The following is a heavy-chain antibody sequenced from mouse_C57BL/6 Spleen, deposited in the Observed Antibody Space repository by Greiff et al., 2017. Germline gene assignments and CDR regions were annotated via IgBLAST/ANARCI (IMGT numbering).Heavy chain of an antibody. CDR2: IYWDDDK. Sequence: QVTLKESGPGILQSSQTLSLTCSFSGFSLSTSGMGVSWIRQPSGKGLEWLAHIYWDDDKRYNPSLKSRLTISKDTSRNQVFLKITSVDTADTATFYCSRTLCDAVYAMDYWGQGTSVTVSS. D-gene: IGHD6-1*01. CDR1: GFSLSTSGMG. CDR3: SRTLCDAVYAMDY. V-gene: IGHV8-12*01. J-gene: IGHJ4*01.